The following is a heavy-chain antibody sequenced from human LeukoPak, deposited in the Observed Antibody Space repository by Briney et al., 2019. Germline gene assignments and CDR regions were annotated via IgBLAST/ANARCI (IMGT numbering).Heavy chain of an antibody. V-gene: IGHV4-4*07. CDR2: IYTSGST. D-gene: IGHD6-19*01. CDR1: GGSISSYY. J-gene: IGHJ5*02. Sequence: SETLSLTCTVSGGSISSYYWSWIRQPAGKGLEWIGRIYTSGSTNYNPPLKCRVTMSVDTSKNQFSLKLSSVTAADTAVYYCARDRVAVAADWFDPWGQGTLVTVSS. CDR3: ARDRVAVAADWFDP.